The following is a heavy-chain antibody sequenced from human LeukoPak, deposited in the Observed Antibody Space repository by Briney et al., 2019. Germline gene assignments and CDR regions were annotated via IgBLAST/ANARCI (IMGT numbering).Heavy chain of an antibody. D-gene: IGHD3-3*01. J-gene: IGHJ4*02. CDR2: ISGSGGST. Sequence: GGSLRLSCAASGFTFSSYPMSWVRQAPGKGLEWVSAISGSGGSTYYADPMKGRFTISRDKSKNTLYLQMNSLRAEDTAVYYCARSLRFLEWPTPGDYWGQGTLVTVSS. CDR1: GFTFSSYP. CDR3: ARSLRFLEWPTPGDY. V-gene: IGHV3-23*01.